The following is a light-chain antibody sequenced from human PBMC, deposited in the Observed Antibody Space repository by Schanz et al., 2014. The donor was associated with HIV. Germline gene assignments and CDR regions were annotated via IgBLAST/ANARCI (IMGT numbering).Light chain of an antibody. J-gene: IGKJ1*01. Sequence: EIVLTQSPGTLSLSPGDRASLSCRASQSVSSSLAWTHPHPPHPPRLLIDHASKRVTGIPTRFSGGGSGTDFTRTISRLEPEDFAVYYCQQYGSSPLFGQGTKVEIK. CDR3: QQYGSSPL. V-gene: IGKV3-20*01. CDR1: QSVSSS. CDR2: HAS.